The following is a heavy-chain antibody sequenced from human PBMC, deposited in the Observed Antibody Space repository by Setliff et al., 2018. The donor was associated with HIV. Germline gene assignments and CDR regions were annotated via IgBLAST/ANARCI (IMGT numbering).Heavy chain of an antibody. Sequence: PGGSLRLSCAASGFTFSSYSMNWVRQAPGKGLEWVSYISSSSSTIYYADSVKGRFTISRDNAKNSLYLQMNSLRAEDTAVYYCARDVSWRVRTYIDYWGQGALVTV. D-gene: IGHD3-3*01. V-gene: IGHV3-48*01. CDR1: GFTFSSYS. CDR2: ISSSSSTI. CDR3: ARDVSWRVRTYIDY. J-gene: IGHJ4*02.